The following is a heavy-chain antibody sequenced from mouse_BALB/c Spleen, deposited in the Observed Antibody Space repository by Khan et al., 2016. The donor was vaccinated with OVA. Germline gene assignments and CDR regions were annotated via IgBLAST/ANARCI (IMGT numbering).Heavy chain of an antibody. CDR2: ISSGDST. J-gene: IGHJ3*01. CDR1: GFTFSNYA. CDR3: ARDYWFAY. Sequence: EVELVGSGGGLVKPGGSLKLSCAASGFTFSNYAMSWVRQSPEKRLEWVASISSGDSTYYPDSVKGRFTISRDNARNILYLQMSSLRSEDTAMYYCARDYWFAYWGQGTLVTVSA. V-gene: IGHV5-6-5*01.